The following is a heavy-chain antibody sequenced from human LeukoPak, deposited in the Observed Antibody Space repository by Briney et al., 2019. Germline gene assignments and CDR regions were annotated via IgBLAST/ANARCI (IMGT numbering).Heavy chain of an antibody. J-gene: IGHJ5*02. V-gene: IGHV1-69*13. CDR3: ARLFTPRYCSTTSCYWKGWFDP. CDR1: GGTFSSYA. CDR2: SVPIFGTA. Sequence: GASVKVSCKASGGTFSSYAISWVRQAPGQGLEWMGGSVPIFGTANYAQKFQGRVTITADEFTSTAYMELSSLRSEDTAVYYCARLFTPRYCSTTSCYWKGWFDPWGQGTLVTVSS. D-gene: IGHD2-2*01.